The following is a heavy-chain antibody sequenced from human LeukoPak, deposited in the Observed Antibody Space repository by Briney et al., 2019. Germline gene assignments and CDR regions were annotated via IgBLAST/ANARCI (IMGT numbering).Heavy chain of an antibody. CDR2: IYSSGNT. V-gene: IGHV4-4*07. CDR3: ARATSGTYYYFDS. CDR1: GGSISSYH. Sequence: PSGTLSLTCDVSGGSISSYHWSWIRQPAGKGLEWIGRIYSSGNTNYSPSLKSRVTMSVDTSKNQFSLKLSSVTAADTALYYCARATSGTYYYFDSWGRGTLVTVSS. J-gene: IGHJ4*02. D-gene: IGHD3-10*01.